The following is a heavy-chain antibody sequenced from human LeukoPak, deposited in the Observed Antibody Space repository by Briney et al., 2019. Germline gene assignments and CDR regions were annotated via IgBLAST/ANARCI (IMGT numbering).Heavy chain of an antibody. CDR1: GGSISSYY. Sequence: PSETLSLTCTVSGGSISSYYWSWIRQPPGKGLEWIGYIYYSGSTNYNPSLKSRVTISVDTSKNQFSLKLSSVTAADTAVYYCAVTYYYDSSGYSPYFDYWGQGTLVTVSS. D-gene: IGHD3-22*01. CDR3: AVTYYYDSSGYSPYFDY. CDR2: IYYSGST. V-gene: IGHV4-59*01. J-gene: IGHJ4*02.